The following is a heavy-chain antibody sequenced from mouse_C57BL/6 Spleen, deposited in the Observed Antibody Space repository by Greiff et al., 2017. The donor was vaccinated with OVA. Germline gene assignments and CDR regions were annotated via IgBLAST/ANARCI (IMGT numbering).Heavy chain of an antibody. CDR1: GYSITSGYY. Sequence: DVKLQESGPGLVKPSQSLSLTCSVTGYSITSGYYWNWIRQFPGNKLEWMGYISYDGSNNYNPSLKNRISITRDTSKNQFFLKLNSVTTEDTATYYCARDLHYYGSSHFDYWGQGTTLTVSS. V-gene: IGHV3-6*01. J-gene: IGHJ2*01. CDR3: ARDLHYYGSSHFDY. CDR2: ISYDGSN. D-gene: IGHD1-1*01.